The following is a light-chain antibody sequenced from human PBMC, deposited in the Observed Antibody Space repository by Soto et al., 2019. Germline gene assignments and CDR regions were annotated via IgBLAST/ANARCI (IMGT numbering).Light chain of an antibody. CDR1: SSNIGAGYG. V-gene: IGLV1-40*01. CDR2: GNS. CDR3: QSYDSSLSGWL. J-gene: IGLJ3*02. Sequence: QPVLTQPPSVSGAPGQRVTISCTGRSSNIGAGYGVHWYQQLPGTAPKLLIYGNSNRPSGVPDRFSGSKSGTSASLAITGLQAEDEADYYCQSYDSSLSGWLFGGGTKVTVL.